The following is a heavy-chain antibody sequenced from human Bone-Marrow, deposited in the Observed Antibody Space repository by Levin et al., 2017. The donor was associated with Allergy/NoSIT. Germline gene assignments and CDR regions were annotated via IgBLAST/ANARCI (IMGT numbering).Heavy chain of an antibody. CDR3: ASAVTIGTVDY. V-gene: IGHV3-7*01. D-gene: IGHD5-24*01. CDR1: GFRFSDYW. Sequence: GESLKISCAASGFRFSDYWMSWVRQAPGKGLEWVANINQDGSEKYYVDSVMDRFTISRDNAKNSLYLQMNSLRVEDTAVYYCASAVTIGTVDYWGQGTLVTVSS. J-gene: IGHJ4*02. CDR2: INQDGSEK.